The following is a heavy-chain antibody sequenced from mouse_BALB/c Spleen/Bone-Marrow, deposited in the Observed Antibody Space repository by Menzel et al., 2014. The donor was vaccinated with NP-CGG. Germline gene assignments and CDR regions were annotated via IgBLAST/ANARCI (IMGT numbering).Heavy chain of an antibody. CDR2: ISGDGRYT. CDR1: GFSFSNYG. J-gene: IGHJ3*01. CDR3: ARHAYYDQTEVSFVC. Sequence: EVKLMESGGGLVKSGGSLKLSCAASGFSFSNYGMSWLRQTPEKRLEWVATISGDGRYTFYSDSVKGRFPISRDNAKNNLHLQLSSLRSEDTALYYCARHAYYDQTEVSFVCWGQGTLVTVSA. V-gene: IGHV5-9-2*01. D-gene: IGHD2-4*01.